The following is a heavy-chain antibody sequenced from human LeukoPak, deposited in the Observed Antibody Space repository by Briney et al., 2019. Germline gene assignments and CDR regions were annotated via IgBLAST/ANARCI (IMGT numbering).Heavy chain of an antibody. CDR3: ARGPGTLAS. Sequence: SQTLSLTCAISGDTVSNNSATWNWIRQSPSRGLEWPGRTYYRSKWYGHYAVSVKSRININADTSKNQFSLQLNSVTPEDTAVYYCARGPGTLASWGQGTLVTVSS. J-gene: IGHJ4*02. V-gene: IGHV6-1*01. CDR1: GDTVSNNSAT. CDR2: TYYRSKWYG.